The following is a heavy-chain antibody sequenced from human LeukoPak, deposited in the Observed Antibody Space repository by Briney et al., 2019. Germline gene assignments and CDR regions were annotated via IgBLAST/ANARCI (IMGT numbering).Heavy chain of an antibody. CDR2: INPNSGGT. D-gene: IGHD4-11*01. CDR1: GYTFTGYY. J-gene: IGHJ6*02. Sequence: ASVKVSCKASGYTFTGYYMHWVRQAPGQGLEWMGRINPNSGGTNYAQKFQGRVTMTRDTSISTAYMELSRLRSDDTAVYYCAGIHTVTNYYYYGMDVWGQGTTVTVSS. V-gene: IGHV1-2*06. CDR3: AGIHTVTNYYYYGMDV.